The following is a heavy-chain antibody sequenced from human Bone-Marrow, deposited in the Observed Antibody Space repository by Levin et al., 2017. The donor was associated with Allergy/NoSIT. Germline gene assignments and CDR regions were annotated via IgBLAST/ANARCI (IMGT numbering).Heavy chain of an antibody. Sequence: SETLSLTCTVSGDSVSGYYWGWIRQPPGKGLEWIGIFYHSGRTTYNPSLKSRVTISVDTSKNQFSLSLSSVTAAATAVYYCARWLYVTSGFYYYFDYWGQGTVVTVSS. CDR2: FYHSGRT. CDR3: ARWLYVTSGFYYYFDY. J-gene: IGHJ4*02. CDR1: GDSVSGYY. D-gene: IGHD3-22*01. V-gene: IGHV4-59*02.